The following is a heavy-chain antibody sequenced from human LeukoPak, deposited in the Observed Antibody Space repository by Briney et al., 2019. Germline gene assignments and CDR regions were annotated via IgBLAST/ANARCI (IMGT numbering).Heavy chain of an antibody. V-gene: IGHV3-74*01. J-gene: IGHJ4*02. CDR2: INSDGSST. CDR1: GFTFSSYW. CDR3: ARAKNGFDY. Sequence: GGSLRLSCASSGFTFSSYWMHWVRQAPGKGLVWVSRINSDGSSTSYADSVNGRFTNSRDNAKNTLYLQMNSLRAEEKAVYYCARAKNGFDYWGQGTLVTVSS. D-gene: IGHD2-8*01.